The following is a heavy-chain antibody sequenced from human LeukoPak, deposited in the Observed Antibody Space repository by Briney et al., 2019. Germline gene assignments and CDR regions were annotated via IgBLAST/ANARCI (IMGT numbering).Heavy chain of an antibody. V-gene: IGHV3-9*01. D-gene: IGHD4-17*01. CDR2: ISWNSGSI. CDR1: GFTFDDYA. Sequence: PGGSLRLSCAASGFTFDDYAMHWVRQAPGKGLEWVSGISWNSGSIGYADSVKGRFTISRDNAKNSLYLQMNSLRAEDTALYYCAKDPYGDDAGYYFDYWGQGTLVTVSS. J-gene: IGHJ4*02. CDR3: AKDPYGDDAGYYFDY.